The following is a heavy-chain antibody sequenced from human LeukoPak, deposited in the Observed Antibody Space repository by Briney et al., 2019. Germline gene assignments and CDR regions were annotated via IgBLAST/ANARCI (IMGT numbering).Heavy chain of an antibody. Sequence: SVKVSCKASGYTFTSYGISWVRQAPGQGLEWMGGIIPIFGTANYAQKFQGRVTITADESTSTAYMELSSLRSEDTAVYYCATSSAGWFDYWGQGTLVTVSS. D-gene: IGHD6-19*01. CDR2: IIPIFGTA. CDR1: GYTFTSYG. J-gene: IGHJ4*02. V-gene: IGHV1-69*13. CDR3: ATSSAGWFDY.